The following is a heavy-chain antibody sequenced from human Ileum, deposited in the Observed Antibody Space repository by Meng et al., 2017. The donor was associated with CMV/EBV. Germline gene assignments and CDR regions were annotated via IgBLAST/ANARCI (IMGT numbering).Heavy chain of an antibody. CDR1: GFSFSGSW. V-gene: IGHV3-74*01. Sequence: EVQLAEFGGGVVQHGGSLRRSCAVSGFSFSGSWMHWVRQAPGKGLVLVSRINGDGRSISYADSVKSRFTISRDNTKNTLYLKMNRLRVEDTAVYYCARLKCSYGKFDYWGQGTLVTVSS. CDR3: ARLKCSYGKFDY. J-gene: IGHJ4*02. D-gene: IGHD1-26*01. CDR2: INGDGRSI.